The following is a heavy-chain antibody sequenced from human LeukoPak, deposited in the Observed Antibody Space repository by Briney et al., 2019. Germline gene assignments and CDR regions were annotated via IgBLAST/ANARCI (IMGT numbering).Heavy chain of an antibody. D-gene: IGHD6-13*01. CDR2: IYYSGST. V-gene: IGHV4-61*01. CDR3: ARVTGYMVEDYFDY. J-gene: IGHJ4*02. CDR1: GGSISSSSYY. Sequence: KPSETLSLTCTVSGGSISSSSYYWSWIRQPPGKGLEWIGYIYYSGSTNYNPSLKSRVTISVDTSKNQFSLRLSSVTAADTAVYYCARVTGYMVEDYFDYWGQGTLVTVSS.